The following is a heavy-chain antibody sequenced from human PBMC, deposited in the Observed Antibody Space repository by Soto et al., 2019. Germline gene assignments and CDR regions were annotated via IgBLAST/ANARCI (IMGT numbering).Heavy chain of an antibody. CDR2: IYPGDSDT. Sequence: PGESLKISCKGSGYSFTSYWIGWVRQMPGKGLEWMGIIYPGDSDTRYSPSFQGQVTISADKSISTAYLQWSSLKASDTAMYYCARTMTTVTTPFFGDSLDWFDPWGQGTLVTVSS. D-gene: IGHD4-17*01. CDR1: GYSFTSYW. J-gene: IGHJ5*02. CDR3: ARTMTTVTTPFFGDSLDWFDP. V-gene: IGHV5-51*01.